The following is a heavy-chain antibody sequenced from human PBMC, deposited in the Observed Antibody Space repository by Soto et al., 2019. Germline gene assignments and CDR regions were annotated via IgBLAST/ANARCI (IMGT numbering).Heavy chain of an antibody. D-gene: IGHD3-9*01. Sequence: VGSLRLSCAASGFTFSSYAMSWVRQAPGKGLEWVSAISGSGGSTYYADSVKGRFTISRDNSKNTLYLQMNSLRAEDTAVYYCAKDHGVDILTGYFAYWGQGTLVTVSS. J-gene: IGHJ4*02. CDR1: GFTFSSYA. CDR2: ISGSGGST. V-gene: IGHV3-23*01. CDR3: AKDHGVDILTGYFAY.